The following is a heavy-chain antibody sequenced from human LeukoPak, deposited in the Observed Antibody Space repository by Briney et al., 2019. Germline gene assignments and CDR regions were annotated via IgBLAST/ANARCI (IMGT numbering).Heavy chain of an antibody. D-gene: IGHD6-19*01. J-gene: IGHJ4*02. V-gene: IGHV4-39*07. CDR3: ARDRSGWYPLGTNYFDY. Sequence: SSETLSLTCTVSGDSISSSRYYWGWIRQPPGKGLEWIGTIYYSGSTYYNASLKSRVTISVDTSKNQFSLKLSSVTAADTAVYYCARDRSGWYPLGTNYFDYWGQGTLVTVSS. CDR2: IYYSGST. CDR1: GDSISSSRYY.